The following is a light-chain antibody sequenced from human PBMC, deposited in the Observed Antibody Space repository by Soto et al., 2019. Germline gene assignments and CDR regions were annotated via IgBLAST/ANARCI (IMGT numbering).Light chain of an antibody. CDR1: QSVSSNY. J-gene: IGKJ2*01. CDR2: GAS. Sequence: EIVLTQSPASLSLSPGERATLSCRASQSVSSNYLAWYQQKPGQAPRLLIFGASNRASDIPDRFSGSGSGTDFTLTISRLEPEDFAVYYCQQYGSSPPYTFGQGTKLEIK. CDR3: QQYGSSPPYT. V-gene: IGKV3-20*01.